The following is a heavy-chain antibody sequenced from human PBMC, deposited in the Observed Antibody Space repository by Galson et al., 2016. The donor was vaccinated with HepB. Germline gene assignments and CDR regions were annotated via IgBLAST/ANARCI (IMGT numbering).Heavy chain of an antibody. CDR2: ISGSGGST. CDR1: GFTFSSYA. Sequence: SLRLSCAASGFTFSSYAMSWVRQAPGKGLEWVSAISGSGGSTYYADSVKGRFTISRDNSKNTLFLQMNSLRAEDTAVYYCATKPSYYDFFHGYYMGGYFDYWGQGTLVTVSS. D-gene: IGHD3-3*01. CDR3: ATKPSYYDFFHGYYMGGYFDY. J-gene: IGHJ4*03. V-gene: IGHV3-23*01.